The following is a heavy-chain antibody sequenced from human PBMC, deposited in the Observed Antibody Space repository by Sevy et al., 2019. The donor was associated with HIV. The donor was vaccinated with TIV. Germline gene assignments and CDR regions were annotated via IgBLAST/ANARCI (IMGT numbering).Heavy chain of an antibody. CDR3: ASYYDSSGYYDAFDI. CDR2: IIPIFGTA. CDR1: GGTFSSYA. J-gene: IGHJ3*02. D-gene: IGHD3-22*01. Sequence: ASVKVSCKASGGTFSSYAISWVRQAPGQGLEWMGGIIPIFGTANYAQKFQGRVTITVDESTSTAYMELSSLRSEDTAVYYCASYYDSSGYYDAFDIWGQGTMVTVSS. V-gene: IGHV1-69*13.